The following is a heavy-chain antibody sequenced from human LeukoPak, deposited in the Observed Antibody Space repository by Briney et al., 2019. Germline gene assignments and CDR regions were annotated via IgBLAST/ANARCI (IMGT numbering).Heavy chain of an antibody. CDR3: ARRSGSLFDY. CDR2: IWNDGSNK. CDR1: GFTFSSYG. J-gene: IGHJ4*02. V-gene: IGHV3-33*01. D-gene: IGHD2-15*01. Sequence: GSLRLSCAASGFTFSSYGMHWVRQAPGKGLEWVAAIWNDGSNKYYADSVKGRFTISRDNSMNTLYLQMNSLRAEDTAVYYCARRSGSLFDYWGQGTLVTVSS.